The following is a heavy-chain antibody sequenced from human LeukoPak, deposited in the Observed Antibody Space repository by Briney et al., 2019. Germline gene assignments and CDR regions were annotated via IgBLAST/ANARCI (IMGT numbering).Heavy chain of an antibody. D-gene: IGHD5-12*01. CDR3: ARRWLSYYYYYYMDV. V-gene: IGHV1-8*01. CDR2: MNPNSGNT. J-gene: IGHJ6*03. CDR1: RYTFTSYD. Sequence: ASVQGSCKASRYTFTSYDINGVRQATGQGLEWMGWMNPNSGNTGYAQKFQGRVTMTRNTSISTAYMELSSLRSEDTAVYYCARRWLSYYYYYYMDVWGKGTTVTVSS.